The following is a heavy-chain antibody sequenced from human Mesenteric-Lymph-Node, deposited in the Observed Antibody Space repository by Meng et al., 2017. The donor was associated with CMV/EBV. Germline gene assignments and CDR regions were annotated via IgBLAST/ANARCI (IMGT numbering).Heavy chain of an antibody. CDR3: ARAYSGYDAFYFDY. D-gene: IGHD5-12*01. CDR1: GGGVRDGSYY. J-gene: IGHJ4*02. V-gene: IGHV4-61*01. CDR2: IYYGGST. Sequence: SGGGVRDGSYYWYWIRQPPGKGLEWIGYIYYGGSTSYNPSLKSRVTISVDTSKNQFSLKLSSVTAADTAVYYCARAYSGYDAFYFDYWGQGTLVTVSS.